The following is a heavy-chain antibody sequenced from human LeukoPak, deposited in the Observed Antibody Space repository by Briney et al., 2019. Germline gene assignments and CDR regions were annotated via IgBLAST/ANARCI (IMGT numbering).Heavy chain of an antibody. CDR2: RT. V-gene: IGHV3-74*01. Sequence: GGSLRLSCGGSGFTFSTYWFHWVRQAPGKGLVWVLRRTDYADSVRGRFTISRDNAKNTLYLQMNSLRVEDTAVYFCAKSMTGLDDYWGQGTLVTVSS. CDR3: AKSMTGLDDY. J-gene: IGHJ4*02. D-gene: IGHD3-9*01. CDR1: GFTFSTYW.